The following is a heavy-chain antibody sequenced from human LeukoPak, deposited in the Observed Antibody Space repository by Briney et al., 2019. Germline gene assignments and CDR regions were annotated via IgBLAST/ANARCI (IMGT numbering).Heavy chain of an antibody. CDR1: GGSISSGSYY. D-gene: IGHD3-22*01. Sequence: SQTLSLTCTVSGGSISSGSYYWSWIRQPAGKGLEWIGRIYTSGSTNYNPSLKSRVTISVVTSKNQFSLKLTSVTAADTAVFYCARGPYKYDGSGAFDIWGQGTMVTVSS. V-gene: IGHV4-61*02. CDR2: IYTSGST. J-gene: IGHJ3*02. CDR3: ARGPYKYDGSGAFDI.